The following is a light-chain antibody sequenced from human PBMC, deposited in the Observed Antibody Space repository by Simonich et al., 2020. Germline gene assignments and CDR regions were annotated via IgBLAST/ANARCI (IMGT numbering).Light chain of an antibody. CDR1: SSDVGSYNL. CDR2: EGS. Sequence: QSALTQPASVSGSPGQSITISCTGTSSDVGSYNLVSWYQQHPGKAPKLMIYEGSKRPSGVSNRVSGSKSGNTASLTISGLQAEDEADYYCSSYTSSSSVVFGGGTKLTVL. CDR3: SSYTSSSSVV. V-gene: IGLV2-14*02. J-gene: IGLJ2*01.